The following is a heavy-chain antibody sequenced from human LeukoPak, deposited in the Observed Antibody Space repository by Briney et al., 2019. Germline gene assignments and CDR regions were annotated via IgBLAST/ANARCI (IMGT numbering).Heavy chain of an antibody. J-gene: IGHJ3*02. CDR2: IIPIFGTA. D-gene: IGHD3-3*02. V-gene: IGHV1-69*13. CDR1: GGTFSSYA. Sequence: ASVKVSCKASGGTFSSYAISWVRQAPGQGLEWMGGIIPIFGTANYAQKFQGRVTITADESTSTAYMELSSLRSEDTATYYCARNSPHFWSGYPKADAFDIWGQGTMVTVSS. CDR3: ARNSPHFWSGYPKADAFDI.